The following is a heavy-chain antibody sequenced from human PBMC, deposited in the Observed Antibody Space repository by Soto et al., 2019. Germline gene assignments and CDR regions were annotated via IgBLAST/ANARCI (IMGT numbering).Heavy chain of an antibody. CDR1: GYSFTSYW. D-gene: IGHD6-13*01. V-gene: IGHV5-51*01. CDR2: IYPGDSDT. CDR3: ARRTLSSSWYGYYYGMDV. Sequence: GESLKISCKGSGYSFTSYWIGWVRQMPGKGLEWMGIIYPGDSDTRYSPSFQGQVTISADKSISTTYLQWSSLKASDTAMYYCARRTLSSSWYGYYYGMDVWGQGTTVTVS. J-gene: IGHJ6*02.